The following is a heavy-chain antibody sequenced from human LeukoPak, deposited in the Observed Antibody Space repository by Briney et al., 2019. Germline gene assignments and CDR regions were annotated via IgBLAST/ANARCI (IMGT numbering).Heavy chain of an antibody. CDR2: INTNTGNP. D-gene: IGHD2-2*01. CDR1: GYIFTSYA. Sequence: ASVKVSCKASGYIFTSYAMNWVRQAPGQGLEWMGWINTNTGNPTYAQGFTGRFVFSLDTSVSTAYLEISSLKAEDTAVYYCASNIVVVPAAMYGMDYYYHGMDVWGQGTTVTVSS. CDR3: ASNIVVVPAAMYGMDYYYHGMDV. J-gene: IGHJ6*02. V-gene: IGHV7-4-1*02.